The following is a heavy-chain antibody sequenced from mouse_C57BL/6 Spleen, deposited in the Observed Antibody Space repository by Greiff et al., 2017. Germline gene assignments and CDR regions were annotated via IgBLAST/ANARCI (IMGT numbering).Heavy chain of an antibody. CDR3: ARSLYYAMDY. Sequence: EVHLVESGGGLVQPGGSLSLSCAASGFTFTDYYMSWVRQPPGKALEWLGFIRNKANGYTTEYSASVKGRLTISRDNSQSILYLQMNALRAEDSATYYCARSLYYAMDYWGQGTSVTVSS. V-gene: IGHV7-3*01. CDR1: GFTFTDYY. J-gene: IGHJ4*01. CDR2: IRNKANGYTT.